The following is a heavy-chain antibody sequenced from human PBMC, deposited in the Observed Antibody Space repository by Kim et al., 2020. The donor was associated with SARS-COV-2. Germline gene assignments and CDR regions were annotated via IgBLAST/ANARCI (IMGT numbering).Heavy chain of an antibody. CDR2: IYPGDSDT. Sequence: GESLKISCKGSGYTFTSLWIGWVRQMPGKGLDWMGIIYPGDSDTRYSPSFEGHVTISVDKSINTAYLQWSSLKASDSAVYYCVRRCSISRCSGVRGLDVW. CDR1: GYTFTSLW. D-gene: IGHD3-3*02. CDR3: VRRCSISRCSGVRGLDV. V-gene: IGHV5-51*01. J-gene: IGHJ6*01.